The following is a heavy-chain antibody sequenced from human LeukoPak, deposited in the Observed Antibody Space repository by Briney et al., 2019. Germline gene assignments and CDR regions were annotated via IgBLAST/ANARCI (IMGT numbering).Heavy chain of an antibody. CDR1: GFTFSSYE. V-gene: IGHV3-48*03. D-gene: IGHD3-9*01. CDR2: ISSSVSTI. CDR3: AREYFDWSHDAFDI. Sequence: PGGSLRLSCAASGFTFSSYEMNWVRQAPGKGLERVSYISSSVSTIYYADPVKGRFTISRDNAKNSLYLQMNSLRAEDTAVYYCAREYFDWSHDAFDIWGQGTMVTVSS. J-gene: IGHJ3*02.